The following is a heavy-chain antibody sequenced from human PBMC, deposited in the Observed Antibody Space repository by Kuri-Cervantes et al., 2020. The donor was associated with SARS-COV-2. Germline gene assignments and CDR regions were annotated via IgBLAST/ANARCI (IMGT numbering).Heavy chain of an antibody. Sequence: GSLRFSCAVYGGSFSGYYWSWIRQPPGKGLEWIGEINHSGSTNYNPSLKSRVTISVDTSKNQFSLKLSSVTAADTAVYYCARGRSPGYWGQGTLVTVSS. CDR1: GGSFSGYY. CDR3: ARGRSPGY. J-gene: IGHJ4*02. CDR2: INHSGST. V-gene: IGHV4-34*01.